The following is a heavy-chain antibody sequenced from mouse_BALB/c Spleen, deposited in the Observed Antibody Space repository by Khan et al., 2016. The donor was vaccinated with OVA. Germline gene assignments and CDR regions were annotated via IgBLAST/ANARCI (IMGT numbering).Heavy chain of an antibody. CDR2: IDPSDSKT. CDR1: SYTFTSYW. CDR3: ARGGYGTSFAF. Sequence: LQQSGAELVRPGASVKLSCKASSYTFTSYWMNWVKQRPGQGLEWIGMIDPSDSKTHYNQMFKDKATLTVDKSSSAAYMHLTSLTSEDSAVYCCARGGYGTSFAFWGQGTLVTVSA. V-gene: IGHV1-61*01. D-gene: IGHD2-10*02. J-gene: IGHJ3*01.